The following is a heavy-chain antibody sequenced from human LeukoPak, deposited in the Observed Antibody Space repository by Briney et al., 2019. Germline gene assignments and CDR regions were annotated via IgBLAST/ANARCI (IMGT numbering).Heavy chain of an antibody. CDR1: GGSISSYY. Sequence: PSETLSLTCTVSGGSISSYYWSWVRQPPGKGLEWIGYIYYSGSTNDNPSLKSRVTISVDTSKHQFSLKLSSVTAADTAVYYCARTSSSGLVGGFYFDYWGQGTLVTVSS. J-gene: IGHJ4*02. D-gene: IGHD6-19*01. CDR2: IYYSGST. V-gene: IGHV4-59*01. CDR3: ARTSSSGLVGGFYFDY.